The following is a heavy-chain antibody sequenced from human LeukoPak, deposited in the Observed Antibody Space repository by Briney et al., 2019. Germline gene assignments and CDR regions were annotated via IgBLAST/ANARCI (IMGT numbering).Heavy chain of an antibody. CDR3: ARRPRGDYKAWFDP. J-gene: IGHJ5*02. D-gene: IGHD5-24*01. CDR2: IYYSATT. CDR1: GGSISSSSYY. V-gene: IGHV4-39*01. Sequence: SETLSLTCTVSGGSISSSSYYWGWIRQPPGKGLEWLGSIYYSATTFYNPSLKSRVTISVDTSKNQSSLKVRSVTAADTAVYYCARRPRGDYKAWFDPWGQGTLVTVSS.